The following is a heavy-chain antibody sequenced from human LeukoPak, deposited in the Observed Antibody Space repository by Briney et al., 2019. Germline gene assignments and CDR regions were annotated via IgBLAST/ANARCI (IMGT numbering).Heavy chain of an antibody. CDR3: ARGPGPADDGGGYCFDY. D-gene: IGHD2-15*01. CDR2: MNPSGGST. CDR1: GYXFTSYY. Sequence: ASVKVSCKASGYXFTSYYLYWVRQAPGQGLEWMGVMNPSGGSTTSAQKFQGRVTMTRDTSTSTVYMELRSLRSEDTAVYYCARGPGPADDGGGYCFDYWGQGTLVTVSS. J-gene: IGHJ4*02. V-gene: IGHV1-46*01.